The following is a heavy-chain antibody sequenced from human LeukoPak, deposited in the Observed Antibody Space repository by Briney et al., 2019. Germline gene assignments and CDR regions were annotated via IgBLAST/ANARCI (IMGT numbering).Heavy chain of an antibody. CDR1: GFTFSSYA. V-gene: IGHV3-23*01. D-gene: IGHD3-10*01. CDR2: ISRSGGST. J-gene: IGHJ1*01. CDR3: TLRFGDLVLH. Sequence: GGSLRLSCAASGFTFSSYAMSWVRQAPGKGLEWVSAISRSGGSTYYADSVKGRFTISRDNSKNTLYLQMNSLRAEDTAVYYCTLRFGDLVLHWGQGTLVTVSS.